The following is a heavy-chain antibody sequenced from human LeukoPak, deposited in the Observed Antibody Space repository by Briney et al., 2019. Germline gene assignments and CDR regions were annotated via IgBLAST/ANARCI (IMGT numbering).Heavy chain of an antibody. Sequence: GGSLRLSCAASGFIFSSYAMHWVRQAPGKGLEWAAVISYDGSNKYYADSVKGRFTISRDNSKNTLYLQMNSLRAEDTAVYYCARDGAPYYYDSSGYYLYNWFDPWGQGTLVTVSS. J-gene: IGHJ5*02. V-gene: IGHV3-30-3*01. CDR1: GFIFSSYA. CDR3: ARDGAPYYYDSSGYYLYNWFDP. CDR2: ISYDGSNK. D-gene: IGHD3-22*01.